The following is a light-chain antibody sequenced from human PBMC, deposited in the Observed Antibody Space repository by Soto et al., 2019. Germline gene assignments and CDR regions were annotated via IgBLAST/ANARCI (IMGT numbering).Light chain of an antibody. CDR2: AAS. Sequence: DIQMTQSPSSLSASVGDIVTITCRASQSISSYLNWYQQKPGKAPKLLIYAASSLQSGVPSRFSGSGSGTDFTLTISRLEPEDFAVYYCQQYGSSGTFGQGTTGDI. J-gene: IGKJ1*01. CDR3: QQYGSSGT. V-gene: IGKV1-39*01. CDR1: QSISSY.